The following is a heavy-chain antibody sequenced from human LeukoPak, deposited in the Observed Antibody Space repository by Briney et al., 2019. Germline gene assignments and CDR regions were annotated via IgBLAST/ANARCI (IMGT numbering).Heavy chain of an antibody. CDR1: GFTFSNAW. D-gene: IGHD3-16*01. Sequence: GGSLRLSCAASGFTFSNAWMTWVRQTPGKGLEWVGRIKSKTDGETTDYAAAVKGRFTMSRDDSKNTLYLQMNSLKTEDTAVYHCTTLYDYVWGSYCRPRDYFDYWGQGTLVTVSS. V-gene: IGHV3-15*01. J-gene: IGHJ4*02. CDR3: TTLYDYVWGSYCRPRDYFDY. CDR2: IKSKTDGETT.